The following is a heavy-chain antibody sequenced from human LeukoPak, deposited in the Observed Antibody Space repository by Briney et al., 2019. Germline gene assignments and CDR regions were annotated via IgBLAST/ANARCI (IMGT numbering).Heavy chain of an antibody. V-gene: IGHV3-33*01. J-gene: IGHJ5*02. CDR3: ARDRRMQTVWGWFDP. CDR2: TWYDGSNK. Sequence: GGSLRLSCAASGFTFSQYGMHWVRQAPGQGLEWVAFTWYDGSNKYYADSVKGRFTISRDNSKNTLYLQMNSLRAEDTAVYYCARDRRMQTVWGWFDPWGQGTLVTVSS. CDR1: GFTFSQYG. D-gene: IGHD1-14*01.